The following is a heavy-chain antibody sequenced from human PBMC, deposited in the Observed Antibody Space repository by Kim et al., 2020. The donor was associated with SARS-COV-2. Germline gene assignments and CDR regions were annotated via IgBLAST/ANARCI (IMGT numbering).Heavy chain of an antibody. CDR1: GFTFSSYA. Sequence: GGSLRLSCAASGFTFSSYAMSWVRQAPGKGLEWVSAISGSGGSTYYADSVKGRFTISRDNSKNTLYLQMNSLRAEDTAVYYCAKPVWFGELLTTPYYYGMDVWGQGTTVTVSS. CDR3: AKPVWFGELLTTPYYYGMDV. V-gene: IGHV3-23*01. D-gene: IGHD3-10*01. J-gene: IGHJ6*02. CDR2: ISGSGGST.